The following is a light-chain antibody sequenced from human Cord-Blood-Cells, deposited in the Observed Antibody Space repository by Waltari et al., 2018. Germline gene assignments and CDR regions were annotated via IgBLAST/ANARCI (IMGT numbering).Light chain of an antibody. Sequence: DIVMTQSPLSLPVTPGEPASISCRSSQSLLHSNGYNYLDWYLQKPGQSPQLLIYLGSNRASGVPERFSGSGSGTDFTLKIIRGEAEDVGVYYCMQALQTLTVGGGTKVESK. CDR1: QSLLHSNGYNY. V-gene: IGKV2-28*01. J-gene: IGKJ4*01. CDR3: MQALQTLT. CDR2: LGS.